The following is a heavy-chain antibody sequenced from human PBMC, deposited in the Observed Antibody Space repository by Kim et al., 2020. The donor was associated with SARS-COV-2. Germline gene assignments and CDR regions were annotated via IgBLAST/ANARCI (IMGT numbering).Heavy chain of an antibody. V-gene: IGHV4-59*01. D-gene: IGHD2-15*01. CDR1: GGSISSYY. Sequence: SETLSLTCTVSGGSISSYYWSWIRQPPGKGLEWIGYIYYSGSTNYNPSLKSRVTISVDTSKNQFSLKLSSVTAADTAVYYCAGSPGDIVVVGAPDAFDI. J-gene: IGHJ3*02. CDR3: AGSPGDIVVVGAPDAFDI. CDR2: IYYSGST.